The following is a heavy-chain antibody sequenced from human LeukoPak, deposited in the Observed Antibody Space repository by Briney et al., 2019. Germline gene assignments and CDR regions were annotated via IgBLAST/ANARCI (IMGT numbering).Heavy chain of an antibody. CDR2: IRYDESNK. CDR1: GFTFNTYG. CDR3: AKDSDYYGSGSYPDLFYIDF. D-gene: IGHD3-10*01. Sequence: GRSLRLSCAASGFTFNTYGMHWVSQAPGKGLEWVAFIRYDESNKYYAESVEGRFTISRDDSKNTVYLQMKSLGPEDTAMYYCAKDSDYYGSGSYPDLFYIDFWGQGALVTVSS. J-gene: IGHJ4*02. V-gene: IGHV3-30*02.